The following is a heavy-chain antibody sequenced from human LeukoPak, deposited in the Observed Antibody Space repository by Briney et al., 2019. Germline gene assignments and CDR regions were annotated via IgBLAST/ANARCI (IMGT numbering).Heavy chain of an antibody. Sequence: ASVKDACKASGFTFTGYYIHWVRQAPGQGLEWMGWVNPNSGGTKYAQKFQGRVSVTSDTSISTAYMELSRLTSDDTAVYYCARDTSGGNWSLGYWGQGNLVTVSS. D-gene: IGHD4-23*01. CDR1: GFTFTGYY. CDR2: VNPNSGGT. J-gene: IGHJ4*02. CDR3: ARDTSGGNWSLGY. V-gene: IGHV1-2*02.